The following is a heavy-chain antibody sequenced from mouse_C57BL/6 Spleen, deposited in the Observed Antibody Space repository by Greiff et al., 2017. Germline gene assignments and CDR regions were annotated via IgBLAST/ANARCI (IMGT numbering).Heavy chain of an antibody. CDR3: AQIHYYGSPRYFDV. Sequence: EVQLQQSVAELVRPGASVKLSCTASGFNIKNTYMHWVKQRPEQGLEWIGRIDPAHGNTKYAPKFQGKATIPSDTSSNTAYLHLSSLTSEDTAIYYCAQIHYYGSPRYFDVWGTGTTVTVSS. V-gene: IGHV14-3*01. J-gene: IGHJ1*03. D-gene: IGHD1-1*01. CDR2: IDPAHGNT. CDR1: GFNIKNTY.